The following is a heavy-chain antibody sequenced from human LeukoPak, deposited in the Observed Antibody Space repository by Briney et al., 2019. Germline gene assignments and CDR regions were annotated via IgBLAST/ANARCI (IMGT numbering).Heavy chain of an antibody. Sequence: PGGSLRLSCAASGLTFSSYWMHWVRHVPGKGPVWVSRIDPDGTSTSYADSVKGRFTISRDNAKNTLYLQMNSLRAEDAAVYYCSAHENLIVVRLFDYWGQGTVVTVSS. V-gene: IGHV3-74*01. CDR2: IDPDGTST. D-gene: IGHD3-22*01. CDR3: SAHENLIVVRLFDY. J-gene: IGHJ4*02. CDR1: GLTFSSYW.